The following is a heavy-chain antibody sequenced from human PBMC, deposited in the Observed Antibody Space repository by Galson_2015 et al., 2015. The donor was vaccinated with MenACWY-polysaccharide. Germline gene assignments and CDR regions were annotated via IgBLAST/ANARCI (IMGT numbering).Heavy chain of an antibody. V-gene: IGHV3-23*01. Sequence: SLRLSCAASGFTFNSYTMSWVRQAPGKGLEWVSAISGSGASTYYADSVKGRVTFSRDNSKSTLYLQMNSLGAEDKAVYYCANPGLSTGRSSGVDCWGQGTLVTVSS. CDR3: ANPGLSTGRSSGVDC. CDR1: GFTFNSYT. D-gene: IGHD6-25*01. J-gene: IGHJ4*02. CDR2: ISGSGAST.